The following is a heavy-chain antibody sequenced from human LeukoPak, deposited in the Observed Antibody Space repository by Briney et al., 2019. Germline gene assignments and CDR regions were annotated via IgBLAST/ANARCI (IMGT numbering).Heavy chain of an antibody. CDR3: ASHKNSGWYVFDY. J-gene: IGHJ4*02. V-gene: IGHV3-53*04. D-gene: IGHD6-19*01. CDR2: IYSGGTT. Sequence: AGSLRLSCAASGFTFSANYMSWVRQAPGKGLEWVSVIYSGGTTYYADSVRGRFTISRHNSRNTLYLQMNSLRAEDTALYYCASHKNSGWYVFDYWGQGTLVTVSS. CDR1: GFTFSANY.